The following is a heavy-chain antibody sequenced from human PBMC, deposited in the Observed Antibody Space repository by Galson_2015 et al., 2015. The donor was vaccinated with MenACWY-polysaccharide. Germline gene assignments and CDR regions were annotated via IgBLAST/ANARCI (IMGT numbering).Heavy chain of an antibody. D-gene: IGHD3-10*01. Sequence: SVRVSCEASGYTFTNYDMNWVRQAPGQGLEWMSWINTNSGNLGYAQKFNGRVTLTKDTSINTAYLELSSLRSEDTAMYYCARTFGDFDYWGQGTLVTVSS. J-gene: IGHJ4*02. V-gene: IGHV1-8*01. CDR3: ARTFGDFDY. CDR1: GYTFTNYD. CDR2: INTNSGNL.